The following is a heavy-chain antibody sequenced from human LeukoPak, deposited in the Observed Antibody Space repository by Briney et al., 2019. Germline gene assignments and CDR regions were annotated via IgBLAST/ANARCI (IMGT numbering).Heavy chain of an antibody. V-gene: IGHV3-48*04. Sequence: GGTLRLSCAASGFTFSSHGMNWVRQAPGKGLEWVSGIIPSGHTTYYADSVKGRFTISRDNAKNSLYLQMNSLRAEDTAVYYCARETRVRWTDYWGQGILVTVSS. CDR3: ARETRVRWTDY. D-gene: IGHD5-24*01. CDR2: IIPSGHTT. CDR1: GFTFSSHG. J-gene: IGHJ4*02.